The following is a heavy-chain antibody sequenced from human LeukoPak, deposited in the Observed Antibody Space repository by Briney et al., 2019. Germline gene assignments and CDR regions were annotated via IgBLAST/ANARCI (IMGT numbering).Heavy chain of an antibody. CDR3: ARDQYYDSSGYYYN. Sequence: ASVKVSCKASGYTFTGYYMHWVRQAPGQGLEWMGWINPNSGGTSYAQKFQGRVTMTRDTSISTAYMELSRLRSDDTAVYYCARDQYYDSSGYYYNWGQGTLVTVSS. CDR1: GYTFTGYY. J-gene: IGHJ4*02. D-gene: IGHD3-22*01. CDR2: INPNSGGT. V-gene: IGHV1-2*02.